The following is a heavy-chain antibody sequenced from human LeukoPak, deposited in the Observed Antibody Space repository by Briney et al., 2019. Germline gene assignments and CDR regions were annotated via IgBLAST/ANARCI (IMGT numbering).Heavy chain of an antibody. CDR1: GTAFRTYA. V-gene: IGHV3-64D*06. CDR2: ISINWGST. D-gene: IGHD1-14*01. CDR3: VRTDDENPLGWFDP. Sequence: HPGGSLRLSCSASGTAFRTYAMHWVRQPPGKGLYYVSAISINWGSTYYADSVRGRSTISRDNSKNTLYLQMSSLRPDDTAVYYCVRTDDENPLGWFDPWGQGTLVTVSS. J-gene: IGHJ5*02.